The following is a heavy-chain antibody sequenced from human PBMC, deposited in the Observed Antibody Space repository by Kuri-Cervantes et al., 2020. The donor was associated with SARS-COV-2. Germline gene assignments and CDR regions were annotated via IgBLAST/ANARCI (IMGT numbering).Heavy chain of an antibody. D-gene: IGHD6-19*01. CDR1: GGSISSSSYY. CDR2: IYYSGST. Sequence: ESLKISCTVSGGSISSSSYYWGWIRQPPGKGLEWIGSIYYSGSTYYNPSLKSRVTISVDTSKNQFSLKLSSVTAADTAVYYCARTPYSSGWFSGMDVWGQGTTVTVSS. V-gene: IGHV4-39*01. J-gene: IGHJ6*02. CDR3: ARTPYSSGWFSGMDV.